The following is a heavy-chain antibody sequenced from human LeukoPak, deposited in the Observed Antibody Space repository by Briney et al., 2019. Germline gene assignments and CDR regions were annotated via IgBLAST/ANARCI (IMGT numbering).Heavy chain of an antibody. V-gene: IGHV1-69*04. CDR1: GGTFSSYA. CDR2: IIPIFGIA. D-gene: IGHD6-13*01. J-gene: IGHJ4*02. Sequence: ASVKVSCKASGGTFSSYAISWVRQAPGQGLEWMGRIIPIFGIANYAQKFQGRVTITADKSTSTAYMELSSLRSEDTAVYCCARVGGGGIAAAGIDYWGQGTLVTVSS. CDR3: ARVGGGGIAAAGIDY.